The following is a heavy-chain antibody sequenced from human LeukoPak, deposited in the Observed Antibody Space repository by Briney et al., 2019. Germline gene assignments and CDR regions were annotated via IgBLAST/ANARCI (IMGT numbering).Heavy chain of an antibody. Sequence: GGSLRLSCAASGFTFSTYDMNWVRQAPGKGLEWVSSISTTSRYIYYADSVRGRFTISRDNARNSLYLQMNSLRAEDTALYYCARMHCTGGGYCSIRMVASQIWGQGTRVTVFS. J-gene: IGHJ3*02. CDR1: GFTFSTYD. CDR2: ISTTSRYI. CDR3: ARMHCTGGGYCSIRMVASQI. V-gene: IGHV3-21*01. D-gene: IGHD2-8*02.